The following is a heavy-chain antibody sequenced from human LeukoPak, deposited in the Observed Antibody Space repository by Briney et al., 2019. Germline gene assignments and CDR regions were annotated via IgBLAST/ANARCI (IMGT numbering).Heavy chain of an antibody. CDR3: VNSVMLRRIIRPY. D-gene: IGHD3-10*01. V-gene: IGHV3-66*01. CDR1: GFTVSSNY. Sequence: GGSLRLSCAASGFTVSSNYMSWIRQAPGKGLEWVSVIYSIGSTFYADSVKGRFTISRDNSKNTLYLQMNSLRAEDTAVYYCVNSVMLRRIIRPYWGQETLVTVSS. J-gene: IGHJ4*02. CDR2: IYSIGST.